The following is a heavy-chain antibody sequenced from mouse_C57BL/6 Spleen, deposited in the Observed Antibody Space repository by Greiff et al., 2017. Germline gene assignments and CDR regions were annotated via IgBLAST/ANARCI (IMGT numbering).Heavy chain of an antibody. CDR3: ARTPGSSLYYYAMDY. D-gene: IGHD1-1*01. V-gene: IGHV1-55*01. CDR1: GYTFTSYW. CDR2: IYPGSGST. Sequence: VQLQQPGAELVKPGASVKMSCKASGYTFTSYWITWVKQRPGQGLEWIGDIYPGSGSTNYNEKFKSKATLTVDTSSSTAYMQLSSLTSEDSAVYYCARTPGSSLYYYAMDYWGQGTSVTVSS. J-gene: IGHJ4*01.